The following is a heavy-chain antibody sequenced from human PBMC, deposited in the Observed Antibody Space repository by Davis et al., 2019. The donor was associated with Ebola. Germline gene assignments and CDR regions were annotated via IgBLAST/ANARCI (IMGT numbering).Heavy chain of an antibody. Sequence: PGGSLRLSCAVSGFTFNNYAMSWVRQAPGTGLEWVSAIGAGGTRYYADSVKGRFTISRENSKNTLYLQMNSLRAEDTAIYYCAIHGGNSVDGRYLDYWGQGTLVTVSS. V-gene: IGHV3-23*01. CDR3: AIHGGNSVDGRYLDY. J-gene: IGHJ4*02. CDR1: GFTFNNYA. D-gene: IGHD4-23*01. CDR2: IGAGGTR.